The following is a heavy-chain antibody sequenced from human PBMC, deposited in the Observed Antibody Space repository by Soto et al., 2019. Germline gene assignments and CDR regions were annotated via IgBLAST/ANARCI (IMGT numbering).Heavy chain of an antibody. CDR2: INAGNGNT. Sequence: QVQLVQSGAEEKKPGASVKVSCKASGYTFTSYAMHWVRQAPGQRLEWMGWINAGNGNTKYSQKFQGRVTITRDTSASTAYMELSSMRSEDTAVYYCERGSGYYYWDDYWGQGTLVTVSS. V-gene: IGHV1-3*05. D-gene: IGHD3-22*01. J-gene: IGHJ4*02. CDR1: GYTFTSYA. CDR3: ERGSGYYYWDDY.